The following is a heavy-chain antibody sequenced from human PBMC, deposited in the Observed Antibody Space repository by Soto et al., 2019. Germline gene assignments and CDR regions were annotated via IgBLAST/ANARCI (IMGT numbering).Heavy chain of an antibody. Sequence: QVQLVQSGAEVKKPGSSVKVSCKASGGTFSSYAISWVRQAPGQGLEWMGGIIPIFGTTNYAQKFQGRVTITPDESTGTAYMELSSLRSEDTAVYYCARVVTVVKSFHYWYFDLWGRGTLVTVSS. D-gene: IGHD2-15*01. V-gene: IGHV1-69*05. CDR1: GGTFSSYA. CDR3: ARVVTVVKSFHYWYFDL. CDR2: IIPIFGTT. J-gene: IGHJ2*01.